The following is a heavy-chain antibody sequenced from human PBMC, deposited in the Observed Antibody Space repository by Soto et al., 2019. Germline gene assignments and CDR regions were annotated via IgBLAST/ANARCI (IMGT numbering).Heavy chain of an antibody. CDR2: IIPLFGTA. V-gene: IGHV1-69*01. D-gene: IGHD6-19*01. CDR1: GGTFSTYA. CDR3: ARPKGTYSSGYYYFDF. J-gene: IGHJ4*02. Sequence: QVQLEQSGAEVKQPGSSVRVSCKTSGGTFSTYAINWVRQAPGQGLEWMGAIIPLFGTADYSQKFQGRVTITADESTSRAYMEPSSLRSDDTAVYFCARPKGTYSSGYYYFDFWGQGTLVTVSS.